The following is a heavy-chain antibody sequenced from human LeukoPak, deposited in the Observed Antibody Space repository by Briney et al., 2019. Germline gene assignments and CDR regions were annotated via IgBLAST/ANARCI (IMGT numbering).Heavy chain of an antibody. CDR2: ISGSGGST. D-gene: IGHD6-19*01. Sequence: PGGSLRLSCAASGFTFSSYAMSWVRQAPGEGLEWGSAISGSGGSTYYADSVKGRFTISRDNSKNTLYLQMNSLRAEDSAVYYCAKDPRGWLSPYFDYWGQGTLVTVSS. CDR1: GFTFSSYA. V-gene: IGHV3-23*01. J-gene: IGHJ4*02. CDR3: AKDPRGWLSPYFDY.